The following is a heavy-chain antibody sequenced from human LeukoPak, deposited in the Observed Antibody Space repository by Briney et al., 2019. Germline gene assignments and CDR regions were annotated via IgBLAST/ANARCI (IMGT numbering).Heavy chain of an antibody. J-gene: IGHJ4*02. V-gene: IGHV4-38-2*02. Sequence: SETLSLTCTVSGYFISSDYYWGWIRQPPVKGLEWIGSIYHSGNTYYNPSLKSRVTISVDTSKNQFSLKLSSVTAADTAVYYCARYSGSYPFDYWGQGTLVTVSS. CDR3: ARYSGSYPFDY. CDR1: GYFISSDYY. D-gene: IGHD1-26*01. CDR2: IYHSGNT.